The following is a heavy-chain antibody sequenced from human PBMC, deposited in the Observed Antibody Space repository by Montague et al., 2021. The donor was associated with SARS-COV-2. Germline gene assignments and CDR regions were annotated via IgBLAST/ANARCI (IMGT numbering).Heavy chain of an antibody. Sequence: SETLSLTCTVPGGSIMRSDYYWGWIRQATGKGLEWIGSNYYSGRTMHTPSLKTRLSMAIDKYKNQLSLRLNSVTDADTSSYYCARHETGDPPFGDWGQGTLVTVSS. CDR2: NYYSGRT. CDR3: ARHETGDPPFGD. V-gene: IGHV4-39*01. CDR1: GGSIMRSDYY. J-gene: IGHJ4*02. D-gene: IGHD7-27*01.